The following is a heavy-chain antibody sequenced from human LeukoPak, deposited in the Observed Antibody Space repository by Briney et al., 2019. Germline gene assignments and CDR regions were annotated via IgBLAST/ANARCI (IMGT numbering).Heavy chain of an antibody. V-gene: IGHV4-30-2*01. Sequence: SETLSLTCAVYGGSFSGYYWSWIRQPPGKGLEWIGYIYHSGSTYYNPSLESRVTISVDRSKNQFSLKLSSVTAADTAVYYCARAGPRGGSGSYYKDYFDYWGQGTLVTVSS. CDR3: ARAGPRGGSGSYYKDYFDY. CDR1: GGSFSGYY. D-gene: IGHD3-10*01. CDR2: IYHSGST. J-gene: IGHJ4*02.